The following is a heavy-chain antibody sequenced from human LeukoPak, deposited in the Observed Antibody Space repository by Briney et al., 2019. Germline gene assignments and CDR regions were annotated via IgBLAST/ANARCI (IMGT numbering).Heavy chain of an antibody. D-gene: IGHD3-3*01. CDR1: GFTFRSYW. V-gene: IGHV3-7*05. CDR3: ARDFSAFDI. Sequence: GGSLRLSCAASGFTFRSYWMSWVRQAPGKGLEWVANIKPDGSEKWYVDSVKGRFTISRDNGKNSLNLQLNSLRAEDTAVYYCARDFSAFDIWGQGTMVTVSS. CDR2: IKPDGSEK. J-gene: IGHJ3*02.